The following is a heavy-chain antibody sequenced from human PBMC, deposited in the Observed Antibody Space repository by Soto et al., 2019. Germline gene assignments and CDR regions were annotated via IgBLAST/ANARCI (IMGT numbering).Heavy chain of an antibody. D-gene: IGHD6-13*01. V-gene: IGHV4-59*08. J-gene: IGHJ2*01. CDR1: GGSISSHY. Sequence: QVQLQESGPGLVKPSETLSLTCTVSGGSISSHYWSWIRQPPGRGLEWIGFIYYSGITDSNPSLKSRVPTSLDTSKTHLSLRLSSVTAADTAVYYCARPRGIAPAVWYFDLWGRGTLVTVSS. CDR3: ARPRGIAPAVWYFDL. CDR2: IYYSGIT.